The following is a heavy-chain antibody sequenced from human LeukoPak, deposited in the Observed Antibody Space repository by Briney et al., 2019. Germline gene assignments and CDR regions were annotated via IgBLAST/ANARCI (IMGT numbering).Heavy chain of an antibody. Sequence: GGSLRLSCLTSGFTFSTNAMSWVRQAPGKGLEWISGISGSGASTYHADSVTGRFTISRDNSRNTLYLQMNSLRGDDTAVYYCAKDVGKWESLHFFDYWGQGTLVTVSS. D-gene: IGHD1-26*01. CDR3: AKDVGKWESLHFFDY. CDR1: GFTFSTNA. CDR2: ISGSGAST. V-gene: IGHV3-23*01. J-gene: IGHJ4*02.